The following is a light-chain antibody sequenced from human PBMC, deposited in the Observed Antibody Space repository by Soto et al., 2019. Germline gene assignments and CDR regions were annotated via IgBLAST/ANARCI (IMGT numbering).Light chain of an antibody. CDR3: QQSYSTPWT. CDR2: AAS. Sequence: DIQMTQSPSSLSASVGDRVTITCRASQSITNYLNWYQQKPGKAPQLLIYAASSLQSGVPSRFSGIESGTDFTLSISSLQPEDFATYYCQQSYSTPWTFGQGTKVESK. CDR1: QSITNY. V-gene: IGKV1-39*01. J-gene: IGKJ1*01.